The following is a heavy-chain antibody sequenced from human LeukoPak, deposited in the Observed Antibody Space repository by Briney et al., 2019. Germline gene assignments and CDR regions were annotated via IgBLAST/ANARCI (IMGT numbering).Heavy chain of an antibody. J-gene: IGHJ4*02. CDR3: ARGEQQLGDFDY. Sequence: SETLSLTCTVSGGSISSGSYYWSWIRQPAGKGLEWIGCIYTSGSTNYNPSLKSRVTISVDTSKNQFSLKLSSVTAADTAVYYCARGEQQLGDFDYWGQGTLVTVSS. CDR2: IYTSGST. CDR1: GGSISSGSYY. D-gene: IGHD6-13*01. V-gene: IGHV4-61*02.